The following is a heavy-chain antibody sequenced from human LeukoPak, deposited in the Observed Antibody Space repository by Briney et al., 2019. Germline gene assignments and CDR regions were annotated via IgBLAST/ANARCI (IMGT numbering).Heavy chain of an antibody. CDR2: ISWNSGSL. D-gene: IGHD3-10*01. J-gene: IGHJ6*02. CDR1: GFTFGDYA. CDR3: AKDATSGSYYNHFFRRGMDV. V-gene: IGHV3-9*01. Sequence: PGGSLRVSCAASGFTFGDYAMHWVRQAPGKGLEWVSSISWNSGSLGYADSVKGGVTISRDNAKNSVYLQMNGLRAEDTALHYCAKDATSGSYYNHFFRRGMDVWGQGTTVTVSS.